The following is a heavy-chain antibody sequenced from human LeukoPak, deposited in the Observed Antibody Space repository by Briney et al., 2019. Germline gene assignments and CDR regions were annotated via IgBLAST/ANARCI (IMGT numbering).Heavy chain of an antibody. D-gene: IGHD3-10*01. CDR2: IWYDGSNQ. Sequence: GRSLRLSCAASGFTFSSYGMHWVRQAPGKGLEWVAVIWYDGSNQHYAGSVKGRFTISRDNSKNTLYLQMNSLTAEDTAVYYCAREDYGSFCFDSWGQGTLVTVSS. CDR1: GFTFSSYG. CDR3: AREDYGSFCFDS. V-gene: IGHV3-33*08. J-gene: IGHJ4*02.